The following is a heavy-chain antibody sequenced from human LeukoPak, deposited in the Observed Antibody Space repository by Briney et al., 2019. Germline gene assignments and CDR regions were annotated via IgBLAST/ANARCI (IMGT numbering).Heavy chain of an antibody. D-gene: IGHD4-17*01. J-gene: IGHJ4*02. Sequence: GGSLRPSCVVSGITFSNYWMSWVRQAPGKGPEWVANIKQDGSEKNYVDSVKGRFTISRDNARNSLYLQMNSLRAEDTAVYYCASGLRGSYWGQGSLVTVSS. V-gene: IGHV3-7*03. CDR1: GITFSNYW. CDR2: IKQDGSEK. CDR3: ASGLRGSY.